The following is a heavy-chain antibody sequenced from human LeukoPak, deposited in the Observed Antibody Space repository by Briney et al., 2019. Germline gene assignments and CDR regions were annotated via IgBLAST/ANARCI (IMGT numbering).Heavy chain of an antibody. Sequence: GGSLRLSCAASGFTFSNYGMHWVRQAPGKGLEWVSSISSSSSYIYYADSVKGRFTISRDNAKNSLYLQMNSLRAEDTAVYYCAREERYFDWLSPWFDPWGQGTLVTVSS. J-gene: IGHJ5*02. CDR2: ISSSSSYI. V-gene: IGHV3-21*01. CDR3: AREERYFDWLSPWFDP. D-gene: IGHD3-9*01. CDR1: GFTFSNYG.